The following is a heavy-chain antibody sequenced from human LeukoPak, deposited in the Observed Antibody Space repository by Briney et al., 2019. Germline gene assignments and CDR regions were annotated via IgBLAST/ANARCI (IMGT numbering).Heavy chain of an antibody. Sequence: GGSLRPSCAASGFTFSSYAMSWVRQAPGKGLEWVSAISGSGGSTYYADSVKGRFTISRDNSKNTLYLQMNSLRAEDTAVYYCAKSQKAVVVAASLNYWGQGTLVTVSS. CDR3: AKSQKAVVVAASLNY. D-gene: IGHD2-15*01. J-gene: IGHJ4*02. V-gene: IGHV3-23*01. CDR2: ISGSGGST. CDR1: GFTFSSYA.